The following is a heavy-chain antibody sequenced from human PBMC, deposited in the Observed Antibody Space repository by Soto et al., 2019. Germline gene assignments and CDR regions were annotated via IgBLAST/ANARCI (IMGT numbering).Heavy chain of an antibody. CDR1: GFTFSSYW. J-gene: IGHJ4*02. Sequence: GGSLRLSCAASGFTFSSYWMHWVRQAPGKGLVWVSRINSDGSSTSYADSVKGRFTISRDNAKNTLYLQMNSLRAEDTAVYYCARVRGTLWSSSWFDYWGQGTLVTVS. CDR2: INSDGSST. V-gene: IGHV3-74*01. CDR3: ARVRGTLWSSSWFDY. D-gene: IGHD6-13*01.